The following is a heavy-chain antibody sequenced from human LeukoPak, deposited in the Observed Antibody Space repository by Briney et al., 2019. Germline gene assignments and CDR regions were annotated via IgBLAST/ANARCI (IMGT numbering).Heavy chain of an antibody. V-gene: IGHV3-15*01. J-gene: IGHJ4*02. CDR1: GFAFSNAW. CDR2: IKSKTDGGTT. D-gene: IGHD2-2*03. CDR3: ILDVVVVPAAKNFDY. Sequence: GGSLRLSCAASGFAFSNAWMSWVRQAPGKGLEWVGRIKSKTDGGTTDYAAPVKGRFTISRDDSKNTLYLQMNSLKTEDTAVYYCILDVVVVPAAKNFDYWGQGTLVTVSS.